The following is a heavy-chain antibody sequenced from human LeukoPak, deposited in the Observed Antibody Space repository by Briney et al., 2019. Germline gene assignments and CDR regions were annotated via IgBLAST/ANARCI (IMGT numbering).Heavy chain of an antibody. D-gene: IGHD2-15*01. Sequence: PSETLSLTCTVSGGSISSYFWSWIRQPPGKGLEWIGYIYYTGSTNYSPSLKGRLTISLDASKNQFSLKLDSLTAADKAVYYCARAAAYCSGGTCYDYWGQGTLVTVSS. J-gene: IGHJ4*02. CDR3: ARAAAYCSGGTCYDY. CDR2: IYYTGST. V-gene: IGHV4-59*01. CDR1: GGSISSYF.